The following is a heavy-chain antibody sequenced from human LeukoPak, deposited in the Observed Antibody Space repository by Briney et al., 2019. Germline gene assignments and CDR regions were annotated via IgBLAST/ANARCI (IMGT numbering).Heavy chain of an antibody. CDR2: ISAYSGNT. J-gene: IGHJ4*02. V-gene: IGHV1-18*01. Sequence: GASVKVSCKASGYTFTRYGFSWVRQAPGQGLEWMGWISAYSGNTNYALKFQGRVTMTTDTSTSTAYMELRSLRSDDTAVYYCARDGQWEPYYFDYWGQGILVTVSS. CDR3: ARDGQWEPYYFDY. CDR1: GYTFTRYG. D-gene: IGHD1-26*01.